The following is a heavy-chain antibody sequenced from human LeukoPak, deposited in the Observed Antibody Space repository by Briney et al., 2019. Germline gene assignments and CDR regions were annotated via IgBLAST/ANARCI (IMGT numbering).Heavy chain of an antibody. CDR2: FDPEDGET. J-gene: IGHJ5*02. D-gene: IGHD3-22*01. Sequence: RASVKASCKVSGYTLTELSMHWVRQAPGKGLEWMGGFDPEDGETIYAQKFQGRVTMTEDTSTDTAYMELSSLRSEDTAVYYCATDYYDSSGYYGWFDPWGQGTLVTVSS. V-gene: IGHV1-24*01. CDR1: GYTLTELS. CDR3: ATDYYDSSGYYGWFDP.